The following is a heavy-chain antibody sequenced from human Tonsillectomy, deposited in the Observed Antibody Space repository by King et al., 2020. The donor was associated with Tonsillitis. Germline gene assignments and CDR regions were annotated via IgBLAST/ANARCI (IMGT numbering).Heavy chain of an antibody. Sequence: VQLVKSGGGLVQPGRSLRLSCAASGFTFDDYAMHWVRQAPGKGLEWVSRISWNSGSIGYADSVKGRFTISRDNAKNSLYLQMNSLRAEDTALDYCAKDKSSGSGWYIDYWGQGTLVTVSS. CDR1: GFTFDDYA. CDR3: AKDKSSGSGWYIDY. V-gene: IGHV3-9*01. J-gene: IGHJ4*02. D-gene: IGHD6-19*01. CDR2: ISWNSGSI.